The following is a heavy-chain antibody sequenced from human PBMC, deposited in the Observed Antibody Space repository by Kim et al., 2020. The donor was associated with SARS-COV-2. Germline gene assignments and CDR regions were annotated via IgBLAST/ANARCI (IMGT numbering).Heavy chain of an antibody. J-gene: IGHJ6*02. Sequence: VKSRITINPDTSKNQFSLQLNSVTTEDTAVYYCARDQDKSPYYYYYGMDVWGQGTTVTVSS. V-gene: IGHV6-1*01. CDR3: ARDQDKSPYYYYYGMDV. D-gene: IGHD2-15*01.